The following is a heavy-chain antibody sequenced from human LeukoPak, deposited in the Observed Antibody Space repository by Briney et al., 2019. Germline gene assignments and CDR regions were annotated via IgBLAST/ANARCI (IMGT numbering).Heavy chain of an antibody. J-gene: IGHJ6*03. D-gene: IGHD6-13*01. CDR1: GFTVSSNS. CDR2: IKQDGSEK. CDR3: AREGHTAAGMVVLDYYYYMDV. Sequence: GGSLRLSCTVSGFTVSSNSMSWVRQAPGKGLEWVANIKQDGSEKYYVDSVKGRFTISRDNAKNSLYLQMNSLRAEDTAVYYCAREGHTAAGMVVLDYYYYMDVWGKGTTVTVSS. V-gene: IGHV3-7*01.